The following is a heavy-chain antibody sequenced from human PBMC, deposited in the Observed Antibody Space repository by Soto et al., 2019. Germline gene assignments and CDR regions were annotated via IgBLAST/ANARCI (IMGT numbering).Heavy chain of an antibody. CDR1: GFTFRNYA. Sequence: EVQLLESGGGLVQPGGSLRLSCAASGFTFRNYAMSWARQAPGKGLEWVSAISGNGGTTHYADSVKGRFTISRDNSKNTLYLQMNSLRVEDTAVYYCAKDRSSTSCYAFDYWGQGSLVTVSS. V-gene: IGHV3-23*01. J-gene: IGHJ4*02. CDR2: ISGNGGTT. CDR3: AKDRSSTSCYAFDY. D-gene: IGHD2-2*01.